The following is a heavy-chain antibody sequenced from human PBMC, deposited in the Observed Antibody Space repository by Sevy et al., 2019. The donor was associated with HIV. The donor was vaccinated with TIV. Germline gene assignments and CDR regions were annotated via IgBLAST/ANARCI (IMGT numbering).Heavy chain of an antibody. Sequence: SETLSLTCTVSGGSISSYYWSWIRQPAGKGLEWIGRIYTSGSTNYNPSLKSRVTMSVDTSKNQFSLKLSSVTAADTVVYYCARGAIFGVVIISDAFDIWGQGTMVTVSS. CDR2: IYTSGST. D-gene: IGHD3-3*01. CDR1: GGSISSYY. CDR3: ARGAIFGVVIISDAFDI. J-gene: IGHJ3*02. V-gene: IGHV4-4*07.